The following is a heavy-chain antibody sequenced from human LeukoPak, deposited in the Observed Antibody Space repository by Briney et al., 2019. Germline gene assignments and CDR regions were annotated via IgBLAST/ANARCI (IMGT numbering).Heavy chain of an antibody. D-gene: IGHD2-15*01. J-gene: IGHJ5*02. CDR2: ISAYNGNT. V-gene: IGHV1-18*01. CDR3: ARVGRYCSGGSCYSFSDWFDP. CDR1: GYTFTSYG. Sequence: ASVKVSCKASGYTFTSYGISRVRQAPGQGLEGMGWISAYNGNTNYAQKLQGRVTMTTDTSTSTAYMELRSLRSDDTAVYYCARVGRYCSGGSCYSFSDWFDPWGQGTLVTVSS.